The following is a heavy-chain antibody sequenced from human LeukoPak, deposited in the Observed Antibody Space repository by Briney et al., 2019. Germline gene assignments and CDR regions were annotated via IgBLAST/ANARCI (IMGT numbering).Heavy chain of an antibody. CDR3: ARARRYCSSTSCYLNDAFDI. D-gene: IGHD2-2*01. V-gene: IGHV4-38-2*02. CDR1: GYSISSGYC. J-gene: IGHJ3*02. Sequence: SETLSLTCTVSGYSISSGYCWGWIRQPPGKGLEWIGIIYHSGNTYYNPSLKSRLTISVDTSKNQFSLKLTSVTAADTAVYYCARARRYCSSTSCYLNDAFDIWGQGTMVTVSS. CDR2: IYHSGNT.